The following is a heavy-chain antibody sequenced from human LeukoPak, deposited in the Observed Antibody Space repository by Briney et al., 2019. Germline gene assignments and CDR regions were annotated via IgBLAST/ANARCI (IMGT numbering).Heavy chain of an antibody. CDR2: IYYSGTPT. CDR3: ARDSRGGGPDFDY. D-gene: IGHD3-16*01. Sequence: SETLSLTCTVSGDSISSSWWAWIRQPPGKGLEWIGYIYYSGTPTSYNPSLKSRVTISIDTSRNQFSLKLSSVTAADTAVYYCARDSRGGGPDFDYWGQGTLVTVSS. V-gene: IGHV4-59*01. CDR1: GDSISSSW. J-gene: IGHJ4*02.